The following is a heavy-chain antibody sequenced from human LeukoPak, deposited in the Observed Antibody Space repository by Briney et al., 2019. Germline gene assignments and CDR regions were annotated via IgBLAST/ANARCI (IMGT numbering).Heavy chain of an antibody. CDR1: GFTFKNYG. CDR2: IIWNSATI. V-gene: IGHV3-9*01. J-gene: IGHJ2*01. Sequence: GGSLRPSCTASGFTFKNYGMHWVRQVPGKGLEWVSGIIWNSATIGYADSVKGRFTISRDNAKNSLYLQMNSLRAEDTALYYCAKDKSDGDYYWYFDLWGRGTLVTVSS. D-gene: IGHD4-17*01. CDR3: AKDKSDGDYYWYFDL.